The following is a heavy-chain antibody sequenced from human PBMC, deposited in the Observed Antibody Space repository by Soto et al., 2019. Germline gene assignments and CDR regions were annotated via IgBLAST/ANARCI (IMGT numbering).Heavy chain of an antibody. CDR2: ISGSGGST. Sequence: GGSLRLSCAASGFTFSSYAMSWVRQAPGKGLEWVSAISGSGGSTYYADSVKGRFTISRDNSKNTLYLQMNSLRAEDTAVYYCAKCYGRYFDWLLSDYWGQGTLVTVSS. CDR1: GFTFSSYA. J-gene: IGHJ4*02. V-gene: IGHV3-23*01. CDR3: AKCYGRYFDWLLSDY. D-gene: IGHD3-9*01.